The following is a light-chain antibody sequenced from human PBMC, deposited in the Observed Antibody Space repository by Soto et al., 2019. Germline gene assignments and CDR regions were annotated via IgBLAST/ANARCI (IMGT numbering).Light chain of an antibody. V-gene: IGKV3-20*01. CDR1: QSVSSSY. J-gene: IGKJ1*01. Sequence: IGFTHYPSTLSFSPGERATLSFRASQSVSSSYSAWYQQKPGHAPRLLIYGASSRATGIPDRFSGSGSGTDFTLTISSLQPDDFATYYCQHYNSYSEAFGQGTKVDIK. CDR3: QHYNSYSEA. CDR2: GAS.